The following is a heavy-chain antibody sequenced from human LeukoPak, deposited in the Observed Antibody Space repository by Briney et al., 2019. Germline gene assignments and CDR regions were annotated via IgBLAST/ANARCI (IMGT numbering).Heavy chain of an antibody. Sequence: GGSLRLSCAASGFTFSSYGMHWVRQAPGKGLERVSGISASGGNTYYADSVKGRFTTSRDNSKNTLYLQMNSLRAEDTAVYYCAKLYGSGSSNIDYWGQGTLVTVSS. D-gene: IGHD3-10*01. CDR2: ISASGGNT. V-gene: IGHV3-23*01. CDR1: GFTFSSYG. J-gene: IGHJ4*02. CDR3: AKLYGSGSSNIDY.